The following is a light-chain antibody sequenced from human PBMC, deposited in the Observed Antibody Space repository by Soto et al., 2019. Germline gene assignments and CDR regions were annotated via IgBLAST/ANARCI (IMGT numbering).Light chain of an antibody. CDR1: QDINNY. J-gene: IGKJ3*01. CDR3: QQYDNLPRT. V-gene: IGKV1-33*01. CDR2: DAS. Sequence: DIQMTQSPSFLSASVGDRVTIACQASQDINNYLNWYQQKPGKAPKLLIYDASYLETGVPSRFSGSGSGTDFTFTISSLQPEDIATYYCQQYDNLPRTFGPGTKVHI.